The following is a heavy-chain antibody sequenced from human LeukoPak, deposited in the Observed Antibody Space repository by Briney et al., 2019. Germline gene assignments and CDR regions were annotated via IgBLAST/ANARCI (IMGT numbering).Heavy chain of an antibody. CDR2: TSYSRTT. Sequence: PSETLSLTCAVSGGSITGHYWNWIRQTPGMRLEWIGYTSYSRTTIYNSYFKGRATMSIDKSKNQLYLNLTSVTATDTAVYYCAKLGHSDGWYLGAFDIWGQGTTVIVSS. CDR1: GGSITGHY. V-gene: IGHV4-59*08. D-gene: IGHD6-19*01. J-gene: IGHJ3*02. CDR3: AKLGHSDGWYLGAFDI.